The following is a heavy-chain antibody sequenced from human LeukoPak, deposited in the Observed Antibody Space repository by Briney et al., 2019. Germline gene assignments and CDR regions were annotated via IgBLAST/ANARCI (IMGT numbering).Heavy chain of an antibody. CDR2: ISVSGTST. J-gene: IGHJ4*02. CDR3: AKGSTMYTAYYFDY. D-gene: IGHD3-10*02. V-gene: IGHV3-23*01. Sequence: GGSLRLSCAASGFTFRSHAMSWVRQAPGKGLEWVSTISVSGTSTYYADSVKGRFPISRDNSKSTLYLQMNSLRAEDTAVYYCAKGSTMYTAYYFDYWGQGTLVTVSS. CDR1: GFTFRSHA.